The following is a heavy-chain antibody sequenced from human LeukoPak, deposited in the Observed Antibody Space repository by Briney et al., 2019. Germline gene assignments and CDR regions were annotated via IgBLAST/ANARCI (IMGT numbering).Heavy chain of an antibody. V-gene: IGHV5-51*01. D-gene: IGHD3-22*01. J-gene: IGHJ4*02. CDR2: IYPGDSDT. CDR3: ARRDSSAYYYFDY. Sequence: GESLKISCKGSGYSFTNYWIGWVRQMPGKGLEWMGIIYPGDSDTRYSPSFQGQVTISADKSICTAYLQWSSLKASDTAMYYCARRDSSAYYYFDYWGQGTLVTVSS. CDR1: GYSFTNYW.